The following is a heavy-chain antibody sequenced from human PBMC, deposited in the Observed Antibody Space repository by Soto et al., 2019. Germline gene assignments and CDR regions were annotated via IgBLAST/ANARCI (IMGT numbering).Heavy chain of an antibody. D-gene: IGHD6-13*01. CDR1: GFTFSSNY. V-gene: IGHV3-66*01. CDR2: IYSGGRT. CDR3: ASVDPGIAAAGYYYYYYMDV. Sequence: GGSLRLSCAASGFTFSSNYMSWVRQAPGKGLEWVSVIYSGGRTYYPDSVKGRFTISSDNSKNTMYLQMNSLRAEDTAVYYCASVDPGIAAAGYYYYYYMDVWGKGTTVTVSS. J-gene: IGHJ6*03.